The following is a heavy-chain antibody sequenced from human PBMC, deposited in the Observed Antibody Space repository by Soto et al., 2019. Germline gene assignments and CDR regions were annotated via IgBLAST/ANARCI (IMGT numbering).Heavy chain of an antibody. CDR1: GFTFSSYG. CDR2: IWYDGSNK. J-gene: IGHJ3*02. Sequence: QVQLVESGGGVVQPGRSLRLSCAASGFTFSSYGMHWVRQAPGKGLEWVAVIWYDGSNKYYADSVKGRFTISRDNSKNTLYLQMNSLRAEDTAVYYCARAHIAVAGTPHDAFDIWGQGTMVTVSS. D-gene: IGHD6-19*01. CDR3: ARAHIAVAGTPHDAFDI. V-gene: IGHV3-33*01.